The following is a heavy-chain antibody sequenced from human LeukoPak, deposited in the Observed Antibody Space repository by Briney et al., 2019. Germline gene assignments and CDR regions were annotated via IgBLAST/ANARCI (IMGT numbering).Heavy chain of an antibody. CDR3: AKGSGVGATRFDYYYYYMDV. D-gene: IGHD1-26*01. CDR2: ISGSGDST. V-gene: IGHV3-23*01. Sequence: GGSLRLSCAASGFTFGNYAMSWVRQAPGKGLEWVSAISGSGDSTYYADSVKGRFTMSRDNSKNTLYLQMNSLRAEDTAVYYCAKGSGVGATRFDYYYYYMDVWGKGTTVTISS. J-gene: IGHJ6*03. CDR1: GFTFGNYA.